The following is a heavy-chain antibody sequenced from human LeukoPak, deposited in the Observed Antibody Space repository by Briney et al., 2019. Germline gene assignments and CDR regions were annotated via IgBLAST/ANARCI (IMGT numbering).Heavy chain of an antibody. Sequence: PSETLSLTCTVSGGSISSGSYYWSWIRQPAGKGLEWIGRIYTSGSTNYNPSLKSRFTISVDTSKNQFSLKLSSVTAADTAVYYCARDRGLYSNYGYYYYYMDVWGKGTTVTVSS. V-gene: IGHV4-61*02. D-gene: IGHD4-11*01. CDR3: ARDRGLYSNYGYYYYYMDV. J-gene: IGHJ6*03. CDR2: IYTSGST. CDR1: GGSISSGSYY.